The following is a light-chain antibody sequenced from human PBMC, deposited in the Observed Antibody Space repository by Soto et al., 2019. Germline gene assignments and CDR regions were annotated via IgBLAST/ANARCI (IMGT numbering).Light chain of an antibody. Sequence: EIVLTQSPDTVSLSPGERATLSCRASRSFSSSYLAWYQQKPGQAPRLLIYAASSRATGIPDRFSGSKSGTEFTLTISRLEPEDSAVYYCQQYGSSPPYTFGQGTKLEIK. CDR3: QQYGSSPPYT. CDR2: AAS. V-gene: IGKV3-20*01. J-gene: IGKJ2*01. CDR1: RSFSSSY.